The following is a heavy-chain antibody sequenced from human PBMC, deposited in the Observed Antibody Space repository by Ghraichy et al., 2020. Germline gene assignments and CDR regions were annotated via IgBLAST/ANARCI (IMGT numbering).Heavy chain of an antibody. V-gene: IGHV3-48*03. Sequence: LSLTCAASGFTFSSYEMNWVRQAPGKGLEWVSYISSSGSTIYYADSVKGRFTISRDNAKNSLYLQMNSLRAEDTAVYYCASSIAVAGLDYWGQGTLVTVSS. D-gene: IGHD6-19*01. CDR3: ASSIAVAGLDY. CDR1: GFTFSSYE. CDR2: ISSSGSTI. J-gene: IGHJ4*02.